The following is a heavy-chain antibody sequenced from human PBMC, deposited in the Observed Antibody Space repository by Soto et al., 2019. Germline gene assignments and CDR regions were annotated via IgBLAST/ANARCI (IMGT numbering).Heavy chain of an antibody. CDR1: GFTLSNYA. Sequence: QVQLVESGGGVVQPGTSLRLSCAASGFTLSNYAMHWARQAPGKGLEWVAVLWSDGSTTFYSDSVEGRFTISRDISKSTLSLLMNSLRADDTAIYYCAREVAVGGVPPGGAFQIWGQGTMVTVSS. J-gene: IGHJ3*02. CDR3: AREVAVGGVPPGGAFQI. D-gene: IGHD6-19*01. V-gene: IGHV3-33*01. CDR2: LWSDGSTT.